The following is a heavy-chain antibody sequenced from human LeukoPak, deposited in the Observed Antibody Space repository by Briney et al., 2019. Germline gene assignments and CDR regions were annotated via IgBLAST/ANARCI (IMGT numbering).Heavy chain of an antibody. V-gene: IGHV3-21*01. J-gene: IGHJ4*02. CDR2: ISSSSGYI. Sequence: LSRAASGVTGSSEDLDWLRKVTGKGLEWVSSISSSSGYIYYADSVKGRFTISRDNAKNSLYLQMNSLRAEDTAVYYCARGGSGSYLALTRYWGQGTLVTVSS. CDR1: GVTGSSED. D-gene: IGHD1-26*01. CDR3: ARGGSGSYLALTRY.